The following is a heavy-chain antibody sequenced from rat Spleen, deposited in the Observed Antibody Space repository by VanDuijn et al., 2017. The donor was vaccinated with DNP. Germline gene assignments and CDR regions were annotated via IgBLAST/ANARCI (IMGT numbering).Heavy chain of an antibody. D-gene: IGHD1-6*01. CDR3: TREDYGYKGRYFDF. CDR1: GFTFSSVP. CDR2: INAGGDGT. Sequence: EVQLVESGGGLVQPGRSRRLSCAVSGFTFSSVPMAWVRQAPTRGLEWVATINAGGDGTYYRDSVKGRFTISRDNARSTLYLQMNSLRSDDTATYYCTREDYGYKGRYFDFWGPGTMVTVSS. J-gene: IGHJ1*01. V-gene: IGHV5-46*01.